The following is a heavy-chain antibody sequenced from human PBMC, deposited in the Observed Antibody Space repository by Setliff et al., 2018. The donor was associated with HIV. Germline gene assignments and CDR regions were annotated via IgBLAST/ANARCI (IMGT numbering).Heavy chain of an antibody. CDR1: GYTFTNYA. D-gene: IGHD3-10*01. CDR3: ARALSYGSGTYSAAGF. Sequence: ASVKVSCKASGYTFTNYAIHWVRQAPGQGLEWMGWINAGNGNTESSKKFQGRVTITRETSATTAYMELSSLTPEDTAIYFCARALSYGSGTYSAAGFWGQRTLVTVSS. V-gene: IGHV1-3*01. CDR2: INAGNGNT. J-gene: IGHJ4*02.